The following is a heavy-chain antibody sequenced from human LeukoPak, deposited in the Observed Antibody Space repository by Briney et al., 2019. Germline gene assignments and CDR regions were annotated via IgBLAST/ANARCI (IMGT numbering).Heavy chain of an antibody. J-gene: IGHJ6*03. D-gene: IGHD3-10*01. CDR1: GFTFSSYT. Sequence: GGSLRLSCAASGFTFSSYTMNWVRQAPGKGLEWVSSISSSSSYIYYVDSVKGRFTISRDNAKKSLYLQMNSLRAEDTALYYCARDGDTVLTRGYYYYLDVWGKGTTVTVSS. CDR3: ARDGDTVLTRGYYYYLDV. CDR2: ISSSSSYI. V-gene: IGHV3-21*01.